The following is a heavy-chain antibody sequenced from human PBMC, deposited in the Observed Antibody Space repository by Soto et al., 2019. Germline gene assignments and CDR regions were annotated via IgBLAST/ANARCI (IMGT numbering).Heavy chain of an antibody. V-gene: IGHV4-31*03. D-gene: IGHD2-21*02. CDR3: ARGTGGDYASPNFDY. CDR2: IYYSGST. Sequence: QVQLQESGPGLVKPSQTLSLTCTVSGGSISSGGYYWSWIRQHPGKGLEWIGYIYYSGSTYYNPSIKSRVTIAVDTSKNQFSRKLSSVTAADTAVYYCARGTGGDYASPNFDYWGQGTLVTVSS. CDR1: GGSISSGGYY. J-gene: IGHJ4*02.